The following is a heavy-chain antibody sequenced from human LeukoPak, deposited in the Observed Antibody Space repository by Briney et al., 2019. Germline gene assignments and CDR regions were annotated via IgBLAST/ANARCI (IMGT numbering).Heavy chain of an antibody. CDR2: ISGSADNT. D-gene: IGHD5-24*01. J-gene: IGHJ4*02. Sequence: GGSLRLSCVASGFIFDNYALSWVRQAPGKGLEWVSGISGSADNTYYADSVKGRFTISRDISKNTVYLQMNDLRVDDTAVYYCAKGPKLGDGFHCDYWGQGTLVTVSS. CDR3: AKGPKLGDGFHCDY. V-gene: IGHV3-23*01. CDR1: GFIFDNYA.